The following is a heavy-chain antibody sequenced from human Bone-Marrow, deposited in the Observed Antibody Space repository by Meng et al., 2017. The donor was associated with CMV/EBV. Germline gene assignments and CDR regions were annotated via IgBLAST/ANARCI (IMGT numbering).Heavy chain of an antibody. CDR3: AGGRIVDAVVVPAAIRENAFDI. Sequence: GESLKISCAASGFTFSSYEMNWVRQAPGKGLEWVSYISVGGSTIYYTDSVKGRFTISRDNAKNSLYLQMNSLRAEDTAVYYCAGGRIVDAVVVPAAIRENAFDIWGQGTMVTVSS. V-gene: IGHV3-48*03. CDR1: GFTFSSYE. D-gene: IGHD2-2*02. CDR2: ISVGGSTI. J-gene: IGHJ3*02.